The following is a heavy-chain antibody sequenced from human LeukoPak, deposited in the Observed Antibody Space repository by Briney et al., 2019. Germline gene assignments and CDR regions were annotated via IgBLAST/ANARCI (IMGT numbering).Heavy chain of an antibody. J-gene: IGHJ4*02. V-gene: IGHV3-21*01. Sequence: GGSLRLSCAASGFTFSRYTMNWVRQAPGKGLEWVSSISSSSSYIYYADSVKGRFTISRDNAKNSLYLQMSSLRAEDTAVYYCARDYGYNEGFDYWGQGTLVTVSS. CDR1: GFTFSRYT. D-gene: IGHD5-24*01. CDR3: ARDYGYNEGFDY. CDR2: ISSSSSYI.